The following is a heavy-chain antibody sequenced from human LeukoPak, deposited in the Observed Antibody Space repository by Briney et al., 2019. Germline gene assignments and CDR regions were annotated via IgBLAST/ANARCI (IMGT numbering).Heavy chain of an antibody. CDR2: IYYSGST. CDR1: GGSISSSIYY. V-gene: IGHV4-39*07. CDR3: ARTDSSGWYEVDY. Sequence: PSETLSLTCTVSGGSISSSIYYWGWIRQPPGKGLEWIGSIYYSGSTYYNPSLNSQVTISVDTSKNQFSLKLSSVTAADTAVYYCARTDSSGWYEVDYWGQGTLVTVSS. D-gene: IGHD6-19*01. J-gene: IGHJ4*02.